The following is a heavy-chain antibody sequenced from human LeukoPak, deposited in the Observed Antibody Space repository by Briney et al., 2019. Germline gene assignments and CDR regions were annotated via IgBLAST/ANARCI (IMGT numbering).Heavy chain of an antibody. CDR3: ARGEQLHYYMDV. CDR2: MNPNSGNT. V-gene: IGHV1-8*03. D-gene: IGHD6-13*01. Sequence: ASVKVSCKASGYTFTSYDINWVRQATGQGLEWMGWMNPNSGNTGYAQKFQGRVTITRNTSISTAYMELSSLRSEDTAVYYCARGEQLHYYMDVWGKGTTVTVSS. J-gene: IGHJ6*03. CDR1: GYTFTSYD.